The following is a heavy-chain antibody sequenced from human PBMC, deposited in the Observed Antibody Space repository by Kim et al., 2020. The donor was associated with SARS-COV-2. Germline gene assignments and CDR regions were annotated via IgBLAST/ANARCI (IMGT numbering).Heavy chain of an antibody. CDR2: IYPGDSDT. J-gene: IGHJ2*01. V-gene: IGHV5-51*01. CDR3: ARLGDSSSWFLGNWYFDL. D-gene: IGHD6-13*01. CDR1: GYSFTSYW. Sequence: GESLKISCKGSGYSFTSYWIGWVRQMPGKGLEWMGIIYPGDSDTRYSPSFQGQVTISADKSISTAYLQWSSLKASDTAMYYCARLGDSSSWFLGNWYFDLWGRGTLVTVSS.